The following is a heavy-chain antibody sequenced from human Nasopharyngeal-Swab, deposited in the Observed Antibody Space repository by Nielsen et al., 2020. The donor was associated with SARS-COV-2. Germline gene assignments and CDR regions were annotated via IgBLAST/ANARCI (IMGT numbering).Heavy chain of an antibody. D-gene: IGHD3-22*01. CDR3: AREAYYDASGYP. CDR2: IYYPGST. J-gene: IGHJ5*02. CDR1: GDSISTHY. V-gene: IGHV4-59*11. Sequence: SETLSLTCTVSGDSISTHYWSWIRQPPGKGLEWIGHIYYPGSTNYNPSLRSRVTISIDTSKNQLSLELTSVTAADTAVYYCAREAYYDASGYPWGQGTLVTVSS.